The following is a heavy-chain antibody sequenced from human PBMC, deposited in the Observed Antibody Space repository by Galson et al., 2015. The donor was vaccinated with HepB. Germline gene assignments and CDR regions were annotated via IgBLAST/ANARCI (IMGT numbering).Heavy chain of an antibody. CDR3: ARQYGSVFDS. CDR2: TYYRSTWKN. V-gene: IGHV6-1*01. Sequence: CAISGDSVSSNGATWNWIRQSPSRGLEWPGRTYYRSTWKNDYAVSMKSQLTINSDTSRNQFSLQLNSVTPEDTAVYYCARQYGSVFDSWGQGTLVTVSS. CDR1: GDSVSSNGAT. D-gene: IGHD6-19*01. J-gene: IGHJ4*02.